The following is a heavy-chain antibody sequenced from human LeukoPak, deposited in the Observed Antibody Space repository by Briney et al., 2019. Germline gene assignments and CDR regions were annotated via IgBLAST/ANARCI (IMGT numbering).Heavy chain of an antibody. J-gene: IGHJ4*02. CDR3: ARGVVGRKYSSPCYDY. D-gene: IGHD6-6*01. CDR1: GYSISRGYY. Sequence: SETLSLTCTVSGYSISRGYYWGWIRQPPGKGLEWIGYIYYSGSTNYNPSLKSRVTISVDTSKNQFSLKLSSVTAADTAVYYCARGVVGRKYSSPCYDYWGQGTLVTVSS. V-gene: IGHV4-61*01. CDR2: IYYSGST.